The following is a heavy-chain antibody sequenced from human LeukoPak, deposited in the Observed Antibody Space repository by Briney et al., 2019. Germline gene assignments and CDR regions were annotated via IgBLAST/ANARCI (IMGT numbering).Heavy chain of an antibody. CDR1: GFTFSDYY. CDR3: IARIGRNYYYMDV. V-gene: IGHV3-11*04. J-gene: IGHJ6*03. CDR2: ISSSGSTI. Sequence: GSLRLSCAASGFTFSDYYMSWIRQAPGKGLEWVSYISSSGSTIYYADSVKGRFTISRDNAKNSLYLQMNSLRAEDTAVYYCIARIGRNYYYMDVWGKGTTVTVSS.